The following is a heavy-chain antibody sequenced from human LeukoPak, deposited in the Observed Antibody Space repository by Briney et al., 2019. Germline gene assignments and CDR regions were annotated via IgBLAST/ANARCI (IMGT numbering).Heavy chain of an antibody. Sequence: PSETLSLTCTVSGGSISRSSYYWGWIRQPPGKGLEWMGYIYYSGSTNYNPSLKSRVTISVDTSKNQFSLKLSSVTAADTAVYYCARDGGGQLWPLFDYWGQGTLVTVSS. D-gene: IGHD5-18*01. V-gene: IGHV4-61*01. CDR3: ARDGGGQLWPLFDY. CDR1: GGSISRSSYY. J-gene: IGHJ4*02. CDR2: IYYSGST.